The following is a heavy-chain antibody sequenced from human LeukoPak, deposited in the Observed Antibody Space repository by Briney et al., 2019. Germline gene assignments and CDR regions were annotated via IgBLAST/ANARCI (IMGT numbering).Heavy chain of an antibody. J-gene: IGHJ4*02. CDR1: GGSIRSSSHN. CDR2: IFYSGST. V-gene: IGHV4-39*01. D-gene: IGHD3-3*01. CDR3: VRRPKQPGFWSGYVDY. Sequence: PSETLSLTCTVSGGSIRSSSHNWDWIRQPPGKGLEYIGSIFYSGSTYYNPSLTSRVTISVDTSKNQFSLKLSSVTAADTAVYYCVRRPKQPGFWSGYVDYWGQGILVTVSP.